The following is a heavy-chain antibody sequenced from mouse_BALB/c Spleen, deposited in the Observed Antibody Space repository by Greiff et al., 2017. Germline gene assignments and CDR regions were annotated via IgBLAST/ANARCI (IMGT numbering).Heavy chain of an antibody. CDR2: ISSGGST. V-gene: IGHV5-6-5*01. J-gene: IGHJ3*01. CDR3: ARGGDGNFRFAY. Sequence: EVMLVESGGGLVKPGGSLKLSCAASGFTFSSYAMSWVRQTPEKRLEWVASISSGGSTYYPDSVKGRFTISRDNARNILYLQMSSLRSEDTAMYYCARGGDGNFRFAYWGQGTLVTVSA. D-gene: IGHD2-1*01. CDR1: GFTFSSYA.